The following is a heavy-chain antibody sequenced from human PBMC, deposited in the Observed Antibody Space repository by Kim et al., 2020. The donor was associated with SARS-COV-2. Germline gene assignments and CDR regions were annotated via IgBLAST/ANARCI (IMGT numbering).Heavy chain of an antibody. CDR2: ISGSSRTI. V-gene: IGHV3-48*02. J-gene: IGHJ4*02. CDR1: GFIFSSYS. CDR3: ARHSLPAFLDS. D-gene: IGHD1-26*01. Sequence: GGSLRLSCAASGFIFSSYSMNWVRQAPGKGLEWISFISGSSRTIYYADSLKGRFTISRDTAKNSLYLHMNSLRDVGTAVYYFARHSLPAFLDSWGQGTLVTDSS.